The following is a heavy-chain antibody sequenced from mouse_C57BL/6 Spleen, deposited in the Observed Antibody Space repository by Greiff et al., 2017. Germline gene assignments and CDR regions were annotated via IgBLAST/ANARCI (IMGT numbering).Heavy chain of an antibody. Sequence: QVQLQQPGAELALPGASVKLSCKASGYTFTSYWLPWVKQRPGQGLEWIGEIDTSDSFTNYNLKFKGNSTLTVDKSSSTAYMQLSSLTSEDSAVYYCARGGGNRMDYWGQGTSVTVSS. J-gene: IGHJ4*01. D-gene: IGHD1-1*02. CDR1: GYTFTSYW. CDR2: IDTSDSFT. V-gene: IGHV1-69*01. CDR3: ARGGGNRMDY.